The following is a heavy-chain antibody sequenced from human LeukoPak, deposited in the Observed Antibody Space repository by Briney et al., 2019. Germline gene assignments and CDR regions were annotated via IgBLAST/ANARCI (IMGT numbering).Heavy chain of an antibody. V-gene: IGHV3-30*02. Sequence: PGESLRLSCAASGFTFSNYGMHWVRRAPGKGLEWVAFIRYDGSNKYYADSVKGRFTISRDNSKSTLYLQMDSLRAEDTAVYYCAKEHTVVTPSPDYWGQGTLVTVSS. CDR2: IRYDGSNK. CDR1: GFTFSNYG. J-gene: IGHJ4*02. CDR3: AKEHTVVTPSPDY. D-gene: IGHD4-23*01.